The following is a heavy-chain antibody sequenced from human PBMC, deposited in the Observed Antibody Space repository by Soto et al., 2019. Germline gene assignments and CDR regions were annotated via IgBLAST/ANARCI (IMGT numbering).Heavy chain of an antibody. J-gene: IGHJ5*01. CDR3: ARLPDPPYDFWSGRSCWFDP. Sequence: ASVKVSCKASGYTFTSYGISWVRQAPGQGLEWMGWISAYNGNTNYAQKLQGRVTMTTDTSTSTAYIELRSLRSDDTAVYYCARLPDPPYDFWSGRSCWFDPWGQGTLVTVSS. D-gene: IGHD3-3*01. CDR2: ISAYNGNT. V-gene: IGHV1-18*04. CDR1: GYTFTSYG.